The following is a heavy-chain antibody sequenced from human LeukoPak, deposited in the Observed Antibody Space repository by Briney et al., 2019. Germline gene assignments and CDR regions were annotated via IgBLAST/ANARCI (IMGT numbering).Heavy chain of an antibody. CDR1: GSTFTTHW. CDR3: AKDIQLDGYNPDAFDI. Sequence: PGGSLRLSCGASGSTFTTHWIHWVRQAPGKGLVWVSRIKPDGSDTNYADSVKGRFTIFRDNAKNSLYLQMNSLRAEDTALYYCAKDIQLDGYNPDAFDIWGQGTMVTVSS. CDR2: IKPDGSDT. V-gene: IGHV3-74*01. D-gene: IGHD5-24*01. J-gene: IGHJ3*02.